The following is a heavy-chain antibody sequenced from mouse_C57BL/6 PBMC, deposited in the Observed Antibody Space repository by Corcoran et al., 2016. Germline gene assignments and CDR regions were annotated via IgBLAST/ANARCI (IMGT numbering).Heavy chain of an antibody. V-gene: IGHV15-2*01. CDR2: ILPSIGRT. CDR3: ARETGLGIYDGSYWYFDV. J-gene: IGHJ1*03. CDR1: DSEVFPIAY. Sequence: QVHLQQSGSELRSPGSSVKLSCKDFDSEVFPIAYMSWVRQKPGHGFEWIGGILPSIGRTIYGEKFEDKATLDADTLSNTAYLELNSLTSEDSAIYYCARETGLGIYDGSYWYFDVWGTGTTVTVSS. D-gene: IGHD2-3*01.